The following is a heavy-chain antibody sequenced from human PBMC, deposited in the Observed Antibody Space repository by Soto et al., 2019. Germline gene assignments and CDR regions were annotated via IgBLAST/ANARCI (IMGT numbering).Heavy chain of an antibody. J-gene: IGHJ6*02. CDR3: ARVEETTWYYYGMDV. Sequence: GGSLRLSCAASGFTVSSNYMSWVRQAPGKGLVWVSRINDQGSSPSYADSVKGRFTISRDNAENSLYLRMNSLRAEDMAVYYCARVEETTWYYYGMDVWGQGTTVTVSS. CDR2: INDQGSSP. CDR1: GFTVSSNY. D-gene: IGHD1-7*01. V-gene: IGHV3-74*01.